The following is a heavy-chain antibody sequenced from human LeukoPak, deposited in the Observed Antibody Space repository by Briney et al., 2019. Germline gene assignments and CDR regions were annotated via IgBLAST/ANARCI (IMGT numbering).Heavy chain of an antibody. J-gene: IGHJ3*02. CDR3: ARRSAAAGIDAFDI. Sequence: SGGSLRLSCSASGFSFRNYDMHWVRQPTGKGLERVSAVGTGGDTYYAGSVKGRFTVVRENAKNTLYLQMNSLRAGDTAMYYCARRSAAAGIDAFDIWGQGTMVTVSS. V-gene: IGHV3-13*01. CDR2: VGTGGDT. CDR1: GFSFRNYD. D-gene: IGHD6-13*01.